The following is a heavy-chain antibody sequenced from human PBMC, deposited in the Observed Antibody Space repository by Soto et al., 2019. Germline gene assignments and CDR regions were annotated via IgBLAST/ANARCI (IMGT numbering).Heavy chain of an antibody. Sequence: PGGSLRLSCVASGFTFSNYATSWVRQAPGKGLEWVSSVTPSGGNTYYADSVKGRFTMSRDNSKNTLYLQMSSLRVEDTAVYYCANSLGGGFSVYWGQGTLVTVSS. CDR2: VTPSGGNT. J-gene: IGHJ4*02. V-gene: IGHV3-23*01. D-gene: IGHD6-19*01. CDR1: GFTFSNYA. CDR3: ANSLGGGFSVY.